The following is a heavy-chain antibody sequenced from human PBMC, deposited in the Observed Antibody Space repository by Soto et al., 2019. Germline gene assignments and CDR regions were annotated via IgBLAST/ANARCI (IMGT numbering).Heavy chain of an antibody. D-gene: IGHD4-4*01. Sequence: QVHLVQSGAEVKRPGASVKVSCKASGYPFNDNHIHWIRQAPGQGLEWMGWPNPYNGATKYASKFQGWVTLTRDTSITTSYMELNGLKSDDTAIYYCATARRGTVSRLADWGQGTLVTVSS. CDR2: PNPYNGAT. CDR1: GYPFNDNH. J-gene: IGHJ1*01. CDR3: ATARRGTVSRLAD. V-gene: IGHV1-2*04.